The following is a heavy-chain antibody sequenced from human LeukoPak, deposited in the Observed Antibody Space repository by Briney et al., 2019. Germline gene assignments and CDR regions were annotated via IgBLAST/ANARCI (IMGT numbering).Heavy chain of an antibody. J-gene: IGHJ4*02. V-gene: IGHV3-48*04. CDR2: ISSVSSTI. CDR1: GFSFSRYT. Sequence: GGSLRLSCAASGFSFSRYTMNWVRQAPGKGLEWVSYISSVSSTIYYADSVKGRFTISRDNAKSSLYLQMNSLRAEDTAVYYCARADDYGDYHKYWGQGTLVTVSS. D-gene: IGHD4-17*01. CDR3: ARADDYGDYHKY.